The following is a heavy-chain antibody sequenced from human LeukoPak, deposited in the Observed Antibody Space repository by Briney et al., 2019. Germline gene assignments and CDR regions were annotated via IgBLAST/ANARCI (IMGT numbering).Heavy chain of an antibody. CDR1: GFTFSSYS. D-gene: IGHD5-18*01. J-gene: IGHJ4*02. Sequence: GRSLRLSCAASGFTFSSYSMHWVRQAPGKGLEWVALISYDGSNKYYADSVKGRFTISRDNSKNTLYLQMNSLRAEDMAVYYCARDQGYSYGHGFDYWGQGTLVTVSS. CDR2: ISYDGSNK. CDR3: ARDQGYSYGHGFDY. V-gene: IGHV3-30-3*01.